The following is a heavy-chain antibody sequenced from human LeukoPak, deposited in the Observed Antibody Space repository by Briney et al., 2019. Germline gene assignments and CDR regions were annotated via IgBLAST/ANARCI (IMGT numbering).Heavy chain of an antibody. V-gene: IGHV5-51*01. D-gene: IGHD3-3*01. CDR3: ARHLGDPEWLLFLLPNWFDP. CDR1: GYSFTSYW. Sequence: GESLKISCKGSGYSFTSYWIGWARQMPGKGLEWMGIIYPGDSDTRYSPSFQGQVTLSADKSISTAYLQWSSLKASDTAMYYCARHLGDPEWLLFLLPNWFDPWGQGTLVTVSS. CDR2: IYPGDSDT. J-gene: IGHJ5*02.